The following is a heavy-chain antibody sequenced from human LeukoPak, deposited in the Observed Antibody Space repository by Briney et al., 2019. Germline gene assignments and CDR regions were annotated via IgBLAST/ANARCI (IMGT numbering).Heavy chain of an antibody. CDR1: GFTFSSHA. J-gene: IGHJ4*02. Sequence: GGSLRLSCVGSGFTFSSHAMGWVRQAPEKGLEWVSGIYESGQTTHYANSVKGRFTISRDNSKNTLYLQMNSLRAEDTAVYYCANDKSTYYYDSSGHDYWGQGTLVTVSS. V-gene: IGHV3-23*01. CDR3: ANDKSTYYYDSSGHDY. CDR2: IYESGQTT. D-gene: IGHD3-22*01.